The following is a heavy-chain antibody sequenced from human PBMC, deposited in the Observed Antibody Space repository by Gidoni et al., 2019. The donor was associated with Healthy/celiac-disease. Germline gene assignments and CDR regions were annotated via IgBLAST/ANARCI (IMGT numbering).Heavy chain of an antibody. CDR2: MRSKYNSYAT. J-gene: IGHJ4*02. Sequence: EVQLVESGGGLVQPGGSLKLSCAAPGFTFSGSAMHWVPQASGKGREWVGRMRSKYNSYATAYAASVKGRFTISRDESKNTAYLQMNSLKTEDTAVYYCTRHGDLGNWPWDYWGQGTLVTVSA. CDR3: TRHGDLGNWPWDY. D-gene: IGHD1-20*01. CDR1: GFTFSGSA. V-gene: IGHV3-73*02.